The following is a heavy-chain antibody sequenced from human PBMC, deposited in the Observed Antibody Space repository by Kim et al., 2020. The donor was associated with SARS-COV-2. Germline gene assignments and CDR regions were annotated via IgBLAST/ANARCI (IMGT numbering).Heavy chain of an antibody. CDR2: INTTGSST. J-gene: IGHJ4*01. CDR3: ARDLSSSFRGWQSYYFD. CDR1: GFTFSSFC. V-gene: IGHV3-74*01. D-gene: IGHD6-13*01. Sequence: GGSLRLSCAASGFTFSSFCMPSVRQAPGKGLVWVSAINTTGSSTSYADSVKGRFTISRDNAKNTLYLQMNSLRAEDTAVYYCARDLSSSFRGWQSYYFD.